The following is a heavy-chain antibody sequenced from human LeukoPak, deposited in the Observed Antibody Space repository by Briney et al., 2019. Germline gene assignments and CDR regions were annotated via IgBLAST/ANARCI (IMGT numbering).Heavy chain of an antibody. V-gene: IGHV3-30*18. Sequence: GGSLRLSCAASGYSFSGSDIHWVCQAPGKGLEWVAFTSHDGGSTYYADFVEGRFTISRDIYKSTVYLQMNSLRAEDTAVYYCAKATGGWPRYFDYWGQGTLVTVSS. CDR2: TSHDGGST. D-gene: IGHD6-19*01. CDR3: AKATGGWPRYFDY. CDR1: GYSFSGSD. J-gene: IGHJ4*02.